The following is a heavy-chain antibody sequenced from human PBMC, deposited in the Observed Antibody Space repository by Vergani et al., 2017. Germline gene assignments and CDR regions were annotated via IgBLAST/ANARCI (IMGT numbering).Heavy chain of an antibody. D-gene: IGHD3-3*01. V-gene: IGHV3-9*01. CDR3: AKDHYDFWSGYPNLSPFDL. CDR2: ISWNSGSI. Sequence: EVQLVESGGGLVQPGRSLRLSCAASGFTFDDYAMHWVRQAPGKGLEWVSGISWNSGSIGYADSVKGRFTISRDNAKNSLYLQMNSLRAEDTALYYCAKDHYDFWSGYPNLSPFDLWGPWHPGHCLL. CDR1: GFTFDDYA. J-gene: IGHJ2*01.